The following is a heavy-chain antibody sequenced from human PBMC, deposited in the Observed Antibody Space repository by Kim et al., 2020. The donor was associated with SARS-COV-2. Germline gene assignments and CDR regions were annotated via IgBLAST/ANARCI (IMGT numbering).Heavy chain of an antibody. CDR2: IYYSGST. Sequence: SETLSLTCTVSGGSISSYYWSWIRQPPGKGLEWIGYIYYSGSTNYNPSLKSRVTISVDTSKNQFSLKLSSVTAADTAVYYCARDLALLWFGEKGGYGMDVWGQGTTVTVSS. CDR3: ARDLALLWFGEKGGYGMDV. D-gene: IGHD3-10*01. CDR1: GGSISSYY. J-gene: IGHJ6*02. V-gene: IGHV4-59*13.